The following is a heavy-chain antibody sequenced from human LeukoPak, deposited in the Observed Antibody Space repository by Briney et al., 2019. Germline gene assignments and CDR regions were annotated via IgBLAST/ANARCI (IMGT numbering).Heavy chain of an antibody. D-gene: IGHD5-12*01. V-gene: IGHV1-2*02. CDR3: ARDLPKTGYVGAVDI. CDR1: GYTFTGYY. Sequence: GGSLRLSCAASGYTFTGYYMHWVRQAPGQGLEWMGWINPNSGGTNYAQQFQGRVTMTRDTPISTADKELSRLRSDDTAVYYCARDLPKTGYVGAVDIWGQGTMVTVSS. J-gene: IGHJ3*02. CDR2: INPNSGGT.